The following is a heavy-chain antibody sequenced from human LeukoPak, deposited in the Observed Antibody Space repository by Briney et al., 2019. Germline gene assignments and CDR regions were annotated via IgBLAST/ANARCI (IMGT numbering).Heavy chain of an antibody. CDR3: TKDNRRHYTSGPNPDSLH. J-gene: IGHJ4*02. D-gene: IGHD6-19*01. CDR2: IGWNSGSI. CDR1: GFIFNNYA. Sequence: TGGSLRLSCAGSGFIFNNYAMHWVRQPPGKGLEWVSGIGWNSGSIDYADSVKGRFTISRDNAKNSLYLQMNSLRVEDTAFYYCTKDNRRHYTSGPNPDSLHWGQGALVTVSS. V-gene: IGHV3-9*01.